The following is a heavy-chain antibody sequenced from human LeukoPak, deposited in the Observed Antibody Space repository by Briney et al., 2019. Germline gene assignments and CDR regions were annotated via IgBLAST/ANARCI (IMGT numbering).Heavy chain of an antibody. Sequence: SETLSLTCTVSGGSISTYYWSWLRQPPGKGLEWIGSIYYSESTNYNPSLKSRVTISVDTSKNQFSLRLSSVTAADTAMYYCARRRRIAGVGTDGLDVWGQGTTVTVSS. V-gene: IGHV4-59*08. CDR1: GGSISTYY. CDR2: IYYSEST. D-gene: IGHD6-13*01. CDR3: ARRRRIAGVGTDGLDV. J-gene: IGHJ3*01.